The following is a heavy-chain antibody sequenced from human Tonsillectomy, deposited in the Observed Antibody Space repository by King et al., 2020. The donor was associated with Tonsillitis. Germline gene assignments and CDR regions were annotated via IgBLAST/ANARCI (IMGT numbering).Heavy chain of an antibody. V-gene: IGHV4-39*01. Sequence: QLQESGPGLVKPSETLSLTCTVSGGSISSSSYYWGWIRQPPGKGLEWIGSIYYSGSTYYNPSLKSRVTISVDTSRNQVSLTLSPVTAPDTAVYYCARHGDTYSSNWYAYYYYMDVWGKGTTVTVSS. D-gene: IGHD6-13*01. CDR3: ARHGDTYSSNWYAYYYYMDV. CDR2: IYYSGST. CDR1: GGSISSSSYY. J-gene: IGHJ6*03.